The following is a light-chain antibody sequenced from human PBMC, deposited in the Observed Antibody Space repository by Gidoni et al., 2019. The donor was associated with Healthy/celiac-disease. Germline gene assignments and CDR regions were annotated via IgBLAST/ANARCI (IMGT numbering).Light chain of an antibody. CDR2: GAS. CDR1: QSVSSSY. Sequence: EIVLTQSPGTLSLSPGERATRSCRASQSVSSSYLAWYQQKPGQAPRLLIYGASSRATGIPDRFSGSGSGTDLTLTISRLEPEDFAGYYCQQYGSSQTFGQGTKLEIK. V-gene: IGKV3-20*01. CDR3: QQYGSSQT. J-gene: IGKJ2*01.